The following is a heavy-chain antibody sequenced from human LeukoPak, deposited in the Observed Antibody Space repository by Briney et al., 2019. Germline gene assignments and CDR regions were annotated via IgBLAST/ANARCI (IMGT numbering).Heavy chain of an antibody. J-gene: IGHJ6*02. CDR3: AWVDCSGGSGYAYGLDV. V-gene: IGHV3-11*01. CDR2: ISSSGRYI. D-gene: IGHD2-15*01. CDR1: GFTFSDYY. Sequence: GGSLRLSCAAAGFTFSDYYMGWIRQAPGKGLEWVSYISSSGRYIYYADSVKGRFTISRDNAKNSLYLQMKRLRAEDTAVYYCAWVDCSGGSGYAYGLDVWGQGTTVTVSS.